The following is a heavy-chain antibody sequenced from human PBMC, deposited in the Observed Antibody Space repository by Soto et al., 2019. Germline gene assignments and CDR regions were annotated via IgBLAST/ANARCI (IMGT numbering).Heavy chain of an antibody. V-gene: IGHV3-33*01. J-gene: IGHJ4*02. CDR2: IWYDGSNK. CDR1: GFTFSSYG. D-gene: IGHD3-10*01. CDR3: ARDSGQLWELVY. Sequence: QVQLVESGGGVVQPGRSLRLSCAASGFTFSSYGMHWVRQAPGKGLEWVAVIWYDGSNKYYADSVKGRFTISRDNSKNTLYLHMNSLRAEDTAVYYCARDSGQLWELVYWGQGTLVTVSS.